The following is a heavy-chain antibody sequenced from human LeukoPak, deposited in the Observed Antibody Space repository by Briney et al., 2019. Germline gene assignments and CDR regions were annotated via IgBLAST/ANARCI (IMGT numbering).Heavy chain of an antibody. D-gene: IGHD2/OR15-2a*01. CDR2: IYHSGST. J-gene: IGHJ4*02. V-gene: IGHV4-4*02. Sequence: PSETLSLTCAVSGGSLSSSNWWSWIRQPPGKGLEWIGEIYHSGSTNYNPSLKSRVTISVDTSKNQFSLKLSSVTAADTAVYYCARHVLLWYFDYWGQGTLVTVSS. CDR1: GGSLSSSNW. CDR3: ARHVLLWYFDY.